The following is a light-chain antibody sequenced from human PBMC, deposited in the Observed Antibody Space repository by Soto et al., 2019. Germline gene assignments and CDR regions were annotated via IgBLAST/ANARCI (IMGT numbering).Light chain of an antibody. CDR1: SSDVGGYDH. CDR3: SSDAGNYNYV. Sequence: QSVLTQPPSASGSPGQSVTIPCTGTSSDVGGYDHVSWYQQHPGKAPKLLIYEVTKRAAGVPDRFSGSKSGNTASLTVSGLQAEDEADYFCSSDAGNYNYVFGTGTKVTVL. V-gene: IGLV2-8*01. CDR2: EVT. J-gene: IGLJ1*01.